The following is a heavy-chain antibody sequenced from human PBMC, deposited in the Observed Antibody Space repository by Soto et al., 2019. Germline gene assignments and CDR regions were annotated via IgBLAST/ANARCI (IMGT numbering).Heavy chain of an antibody. CDR1: GFTFSSYG. Sequence: GGSLRLSCAASGFTFSSYGMHWVRQAPGKGLEWVTVISYDGSNKYYADSVKCRFTISRDNSKNTWSLQMISLRVEDSAVYYCVPRKGDPFTWGPGTLVTVSS. J-gene: IGHJ4*02. D-gene: IGHD3-16*01. CDR2: ISYDGSNK. CDR3: VPRKGDPFT. V-gene: IGHV3-30*03.